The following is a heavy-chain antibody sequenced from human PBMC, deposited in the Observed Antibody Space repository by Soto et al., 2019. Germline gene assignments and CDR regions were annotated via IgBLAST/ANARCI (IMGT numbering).Heavy chain of an antibody. CDR1: GFTFSSYA. CDR3: ARDPFQFYDFNGREGY. V-gene: IGHV3-30-3*01. J-gene: IGHJ4*02. D-gene: IGHD3-3*01. CDR2: ISYDGSNK. Sequence: PGGSLRLSCAASGFTFSSYAMHWVRQAPGKGLEWVAVISYDGSNKYYADSVKGRFTISRDNSKNTLYLQMNSLRAEDTAVYYCARDPFQFYDFNGREGYWGQGTLVTVSS.